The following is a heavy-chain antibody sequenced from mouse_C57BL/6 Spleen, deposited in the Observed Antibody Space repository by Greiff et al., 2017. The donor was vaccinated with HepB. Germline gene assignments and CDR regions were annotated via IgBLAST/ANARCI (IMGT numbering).Heavy chain of an antibody. D-gene: IGHD2-4*01. Sequence: QVQLKQSGAELVKPGASVKISCKASGYAFSSYWMNWVKQRPGKGLEWIGQIYPGDGDTNYNGKFKGKATLTADKSSSTAYMQLSSLTSEDSAVYFCASLHYDYDPFDYWGQGTTLTVSS. CDR1: GYAFSSYW. J-gene: IGHJ2*01. V-gene: IGHV1-80*01. CDR2: IYPGDGDT. CDR3: ASLHYDYDPFDY.